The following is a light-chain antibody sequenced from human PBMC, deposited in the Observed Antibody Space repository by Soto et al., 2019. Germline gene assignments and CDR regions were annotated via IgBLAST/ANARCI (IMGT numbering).Light chain of an antibody. CDR3: AASDDNLNGPL. V-gene: IGLV1-44*01. J-gene: IGLJ3*02. CDR2: RDD. CDR1: NSNIGRYS. Sequence: QSVLTQPPSLSGTPVQRVTISCSVSNSNIGRYSVNWYHHFPGTAPKILIYRDDERPSGVPDLFSGSKSGTSASLAIGGLQTEEEAEYYCAASDDNLNGPLFGGGTKLTVL.